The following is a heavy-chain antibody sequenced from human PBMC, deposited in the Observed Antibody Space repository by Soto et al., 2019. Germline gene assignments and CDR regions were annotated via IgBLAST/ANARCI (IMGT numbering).Heavy chain of an antibody. CDR1: GFTFNTYA. D-gene: IGHD3-16*01. V-gene: IGHV3-23*01. CDR3: ATFTFGRPFDT. CDR2: ISGSGFSK. J-gene: IGHJ3*02. Sequence: PGGSLRLSCAASGFTFNTYAMSWVRQAPGQGLEWVSAISGSGFSKYYADSVKGRFSISSDSSKNTLFLQMNSLRAGDTAVYFCATFTFGRPFDTWGQGTMVTVSS.